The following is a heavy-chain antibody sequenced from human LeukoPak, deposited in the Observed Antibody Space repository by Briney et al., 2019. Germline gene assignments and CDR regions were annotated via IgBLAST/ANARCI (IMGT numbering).Heavy chain of an antibody. CDR2: INPNNGGT. V-gene: IGHV1-2*02. D-gene: IGHD3-10*01. J-gene: IGHJ4*02. CDR3: ATSNYCGGSYYKY. Sequence: AAVKVSCKPCGYRFTDYYMRWVGQAPGQGLEWVGWINPNNGGTNYAQKFQGRVTMTRDTSISTAYMELRRLISDDTAAYYCATSNYCGGSYYKYWGQGTLVTVSS. CDR1: GYRFTDYY.